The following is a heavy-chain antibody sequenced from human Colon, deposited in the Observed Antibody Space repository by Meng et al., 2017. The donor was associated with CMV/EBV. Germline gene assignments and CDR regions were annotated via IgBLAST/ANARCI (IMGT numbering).Heavy chain of an antibody. J-gene: IGHJ4*02. CDR1: GFSFSGSW. CDR3: ARTTWIQVLDF. D-gene: IGHD5-18*01. Sequence: GESLKISCAASGFSFSGSWMTWVRQAPGRGLEWVANINEDGSATSYVASVKGRFTISRDNARGSLFLQMKSLRAEDTAIYYCARTTWIQVLDFWGQGALVTVSS. CDR2: INEDGSAT. V-gene: IGHV3-7*01.